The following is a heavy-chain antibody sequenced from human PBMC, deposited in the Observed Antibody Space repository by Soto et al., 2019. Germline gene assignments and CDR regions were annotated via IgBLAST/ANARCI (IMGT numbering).Heavy chain of an antibody. Sequence: QVQLQESGPGLVKPSQTLSLTCTVSGGSINSGGYCWSWIRQHPGKGLDWIGCISYGGSTSYNPSLKSRVTISVDTSKHRSSLNLSSGTVADTAVYHCLRWLLDWGQGTLLTVSS. V-gene: IGHV4-31*03. CDR2: ISYGGST. CDR1: GGSINSGGYC. D-gene: IGHD5-12*01. J-gene: IGHJ4*02. CDR3: LRWLLD.